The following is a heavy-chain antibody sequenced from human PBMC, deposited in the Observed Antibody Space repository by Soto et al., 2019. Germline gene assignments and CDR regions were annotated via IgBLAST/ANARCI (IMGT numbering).Heavy chain of an antibody. J-gene: IGHJ5*02. V-gene: IGHV6-1*01. Sequence: SQTLSLTSAISGDSVSSNRKAWNWIRQSPSRGLEWLGRTYYRSKWYNDYAVSVKSRITINPDTSKNQFSLQLNSVTPEDTAVYYCARDRSSGWYREFWFDPWGQGTLVTVSS. CDR2: TYYRSKWYN. CDR1: GDSVSSNRKA. D-gene: IGHD6-19*01. CDR3: ARDRSSGWYREFWFDP.